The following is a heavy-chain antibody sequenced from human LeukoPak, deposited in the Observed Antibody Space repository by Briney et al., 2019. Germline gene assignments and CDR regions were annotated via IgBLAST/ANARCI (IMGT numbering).Heavy chain of an antibody. CDR2: INPNSGVT. CDR3: TRDGAFDI. Sequence: ASVKVSCKASGYTFTDYYMHWVRQAPGQGLRWMGWINPNSGVTNSAQNFQGRISMARDTSISTAYMELSRLGSDDTAVYYCTRDGAFDIWGQGTMVTVSS. V-gene: IGHV1-2*02. CDR1: GYTFTDYY. J-gene: IGHJ3*02.